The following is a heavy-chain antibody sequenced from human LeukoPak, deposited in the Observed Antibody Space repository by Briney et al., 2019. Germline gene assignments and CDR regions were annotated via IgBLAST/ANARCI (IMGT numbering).Heavy chain of an antibody. V-gene: IGHV3-20*04. J-gene: IGHJ3*02. D-gene: IGHD3-3*01. Sequence: GGSLRLSCAASGFTFDDYGMSWVRQAPGKGLEWVSGINWNGGSTGYADSVKGRFTISRDNAKNSLYLQMNSLRAEDTAVYYCARGSRLGVVERDASDIWGQGTMVTVSS. CDR3: ARGSRLGVVERDASDI. CDR1: GFTFDDYG. CDR2: INWNGGST.